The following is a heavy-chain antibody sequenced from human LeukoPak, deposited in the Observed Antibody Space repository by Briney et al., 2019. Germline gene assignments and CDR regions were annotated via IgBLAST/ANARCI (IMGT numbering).Heavy chain of an antibody. J-gene: IGHJ3*02. CDR2: IWYDGSDK. D-gene: IGHD6-19*01. Sequence: GGSLRLTCAASGFSFGGYGMHWVRQAPGKGLEWVAVIWYDGSDKYYGDSVKGRFGVSRDNSENRLYLQMNGLRAEDTAVYYCARAYSSGSGVETFDIWGQGTMVTVSS. CDR3: ARAYSSGSGVETFDI. CDR1: GFSFGGYG. V-gene: IGHV3-33*01.